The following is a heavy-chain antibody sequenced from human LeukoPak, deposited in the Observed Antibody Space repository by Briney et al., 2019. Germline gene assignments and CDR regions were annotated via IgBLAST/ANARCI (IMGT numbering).Heavy chain of an antibody. CDR2: IYYSGST. J-gene: IGHJ4*02. CDR3: ARDMGATLGGFFDY. Sequence: SETLSLTCTVSGVSVSSGSYYWCWIRQPPGKGLEWIGYIYYSGSTNYNPSLKSRVTISVDTSKNQFSLKLTSVTAADTAVYYCARDMGATLGGFFDYWGQGTLVTVSS. V-gene: IGHV4-61*01. CDR1: GVSVSSGSYY. D-gene: IGHD1-26*01.